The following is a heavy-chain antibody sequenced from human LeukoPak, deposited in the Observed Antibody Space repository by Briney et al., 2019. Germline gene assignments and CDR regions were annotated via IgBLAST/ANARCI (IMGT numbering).Heavy chain of an antibody. Sequence: PGGSLRLSCAVSGFTFNDYHMSWIRQAPGKGLEWVSYISSGGSSISHADSVKGRFTISRDNAENSLYLQMNSLRAEDTAVYYCARRPAAGRCFDYWGQGTLVTVSS. CDR3: ARRPAAGRCFDY. D-gene: IGHD6-13*01. V-gene: IGHV3-11*01. J-gene: IGHJ4*02. CDR2: ISSGGSSI. CDR1: GFTFNDYH.